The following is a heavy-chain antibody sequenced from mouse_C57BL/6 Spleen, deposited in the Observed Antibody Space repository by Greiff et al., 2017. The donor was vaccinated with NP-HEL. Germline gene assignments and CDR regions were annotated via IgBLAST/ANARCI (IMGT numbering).Heavy chain of an antibody. CDR2: INPYNGGT. CDR3: ARLRQRLDY. D-gene: IGHD3-2*01. Sequence: EVQLQESGPVLVKPGASVKMSCKASGYTFTDYYMNWVKQSHGKSLEWIGVINPYNGGTSYNQKFKGKATLTVDKSSSTAYMELNSLTSEDSAVYYCARLRQRLDYWGQGTTLTVSS. V-gene: IGHV1-19*01. CDR1: GYTFTDYY. J-gene: IGHJ2*01.